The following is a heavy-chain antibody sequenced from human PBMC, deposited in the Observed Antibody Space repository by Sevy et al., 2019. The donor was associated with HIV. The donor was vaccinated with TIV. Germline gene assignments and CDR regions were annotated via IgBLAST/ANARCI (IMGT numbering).Heavy chain of an antibody. Sequence: GGSLRLSCAASRFIFSDYAMAWVRQAPGKGLEWVSGIGNGGGGSNYADSVKGRFTVSRDNSKDTLYLQMNKLRSDDTAVYYCAKLQGAVALSDAFDIWGQGTMVTVSS. V-gene: IGHV3-23*01. CDR3: AKLQGAVALSDAFDI. CDR1: RFIFSDYA. D-gene: IGHD6-19*01. CDR2: IGNGGGGS. J-gene: IGHJ3*02.